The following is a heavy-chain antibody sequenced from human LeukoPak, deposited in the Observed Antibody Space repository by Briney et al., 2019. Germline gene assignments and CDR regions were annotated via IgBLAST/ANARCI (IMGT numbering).Heavy chain of an antibody. CDR1: GASISSYY. Sequence: PSETLSLTCTVSGASISSYYWSWIRQTAGKGLERIGRIYASGTTNYNPSLKSRVTMSVDTSKNQFSLNLSSVTAADTAMYYCARDIYYEGSGYTFDYWGQGTLVTVSS. CDR3: ARDIYYEGSGYTFDY. V-gene: IGHV4-4*07. D-gene: IGHD3-22*01. J-gene: IGHJ4*02. CDR2: IYASGTT.